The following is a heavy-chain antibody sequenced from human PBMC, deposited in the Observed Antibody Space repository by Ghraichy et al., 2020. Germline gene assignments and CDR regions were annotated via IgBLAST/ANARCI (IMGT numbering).Heavy chain of an antibody. CDR3: ARLYYYSCGYNCVTTHFDY. CDR2: MHSRGST. J-gene: IGHJ4*02. CDR1: DASINSNY. V-gene: IGHV4-59*01. D-gene: IGHD3-22*01. Sequence: SETLSLTCTVADASINSNYLSWIRQSPGKGLELIGYMHSRGSTKYSPSLESRVTMSVDTSKTQFSLKLGSVTAADTAVYYCARLYYYSCGYNCVTTHFDYWGQGTLVTVSS.